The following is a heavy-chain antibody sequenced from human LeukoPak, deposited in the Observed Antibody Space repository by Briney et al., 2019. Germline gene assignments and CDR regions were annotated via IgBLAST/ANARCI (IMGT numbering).Heavy chain of an antibody. D-gene: IGHD1-14*01. CDR1: GGSISSGGYS. V-gene: IGHV4-30-2*01. CDR3: ARLKLTSNWFDP. Sequence: PSETLSLTCAVSGGSISSGGYSWSWIRQPPGKGLEWIGYIYHSGSTYYNPSLKSRVTISVDRSKNQFSLKLSSVTAADTAVYYCARLKLTSNWFDPWGQGTLVTVSS. J-gene: IGHJ5*02. CDR2: IYHSGST.